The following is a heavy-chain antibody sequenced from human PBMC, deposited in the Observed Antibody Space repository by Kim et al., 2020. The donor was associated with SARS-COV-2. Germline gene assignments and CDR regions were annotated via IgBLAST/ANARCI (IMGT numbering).Heavy chain of an antibody. CDR3: AGGEGDYGDHGTGNYGMDV. CDR2: IIPIFGTA. CDR1: GGTFSSYA. D-gene: IGHD4-17*01. Sequence: SVKVSCKASGGTFSSYAISWVRQAPGQGLEWMGGIIPIFGTANYAQKFQGRVTITADESTSTAYMELSSLRSEDTAVYYCAGGEGDYGDHGTGNYGMDVWGQGTTVTVSS. J-gene: IGHJ6*02. V-gene: IGHV1-69*13.